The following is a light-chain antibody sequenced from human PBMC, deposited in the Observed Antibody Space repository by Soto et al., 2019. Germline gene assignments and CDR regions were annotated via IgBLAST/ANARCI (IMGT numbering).Light chain of an antibody. V-gene: IGKV1-5*01. CDR2: DAS. CDR1: QSISGW. CDR3: QQYNSFSRG. Sequence: EIQMTQSHYTLSASVGDRVSITCRASQSISGWLAWYQPKPGKAPKLLIYDASSLENGVPSRFSGNGSGTEFTLTISSLQADDFATYYCQQYNSFSRGFGQGTKVDIK. J-gene: IGKJ1*01.